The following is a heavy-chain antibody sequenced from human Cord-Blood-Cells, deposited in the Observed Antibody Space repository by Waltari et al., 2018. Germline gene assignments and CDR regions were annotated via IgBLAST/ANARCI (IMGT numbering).Heavy chain of an antibody. V-gene: IGHV5-51*01. CDR3: ATSLRYPGIAAASDY. J-gene: IGHJ4*02. D-gene: IGHD6-13*01. CDR2: IYPGDSDT. CDR1: GYSFTSYW. Sequence: EVQLVQSGAEVKKPGESLKISCKGSGYSFTSYWIGWVRQMPGEGLEWMGIIYPGDSDTRHSPAVQGQVTISAHKSISTAYLQWSSLKASDTAMYYCATSLRYPGIAAASDYWGQGTLVTVSS.